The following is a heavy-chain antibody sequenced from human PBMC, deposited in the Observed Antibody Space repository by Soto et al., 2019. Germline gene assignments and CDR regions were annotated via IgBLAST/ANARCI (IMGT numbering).Heavy chain of an antibody. D-gene: IGHD2-15*01. Sequence: GGSLRLSCAASGFTFSSYAMSWVRQAPGKGLEWVSAISGSGGSTYYADSVKGRFTISRDNSKNTLYLQMNSLRAEDTALYYCAKGTLVVVVAAHYFDYWGQGTLVTVSS. CDR2: ISGSGGST. V-gene: IGHV3-23*01. J-gene: IGHJ4*02. CDR1: GFTFSSYA. CDR3: AKGTLVVVVAAHYFDY.